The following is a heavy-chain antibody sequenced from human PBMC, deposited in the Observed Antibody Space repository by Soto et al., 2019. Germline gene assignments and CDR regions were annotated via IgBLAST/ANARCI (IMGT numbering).Heavy chain of an antibody. CDR1: GFTFSSYA. CDR2: ISYDGSNK. J-gene: IGHJ4*02. Sequence: QVQLVESGGCVVQPGRSLRLSCAASGFTFSSYAMHWVRQAPGKGLEWVAVISYDGSNKYYADSVKGRFTISRDNSKDTLYLQMNSLRAEDTAVYYCALEFEYSSSALDYWGQGTLVTVSS. V-gene: IGHV3-30-3*01. D-gene: IGHD6-6*01. CDR3: ALEFEYSSSALDY.